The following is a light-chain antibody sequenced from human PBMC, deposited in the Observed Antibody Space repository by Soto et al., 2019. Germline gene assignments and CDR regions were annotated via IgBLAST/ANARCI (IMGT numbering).Light chain of an antibody. CDR3: QQYNSYSRT. Sequence: DIQMTQSPSTLSGSVGDRVTITCRASQTISSWLAWYQQKPGKAPKPLIYKASSLESGVPSRFSGSGSGTEFTLTISSLQPDDFATYYCQQYNSYSRTFGQGTKVDIK. J-gene: IGKJ1*01. CDR2: KAS. V-gene: IGKV1-5*03. CDR1: QTISSW.